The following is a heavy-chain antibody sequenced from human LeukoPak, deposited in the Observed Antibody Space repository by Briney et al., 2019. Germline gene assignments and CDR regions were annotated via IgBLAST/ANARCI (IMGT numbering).Heavy chain of an antibody. CDR3: ARDWNQWLASHFDY. CDR2: IKQDGSEK. CDR1: GFTFSSYW. J-gene: IGHJ4*02. D-gene: IGHD6-19*01. Sequence: GGSLRLSCAASGFTFSSYWKSWVRQAPGKGLEWVANIKQDGSEKYYVDSVKGRFTISRDNAKNALYLQMNSLRAEDTAVYYCARDWNQWLASHFDYWGQGTLATVSS. V-gene: IGHV3-7*01.